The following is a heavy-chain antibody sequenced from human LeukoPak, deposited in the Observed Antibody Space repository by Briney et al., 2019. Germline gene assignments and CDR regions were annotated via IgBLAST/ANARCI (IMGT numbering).Heavy chain of an antibody. Sequence: PGGSLRLSCAASGFTFSTYSTNWVRQAPGKGLEWVSSISGGNSYIYYADSVKGRFTISRDDAKNSLYLQMNSLRAEDTAVYYCARYCSSSRCLYYYHMDVWGKGTTVTVSS. CDR1: GFTFSTYS. D-gene: IGHD2-2*01. CDR2: ISGGNSYI. V-gene: IGHV3-21*01. CDR3: ARYCSSSRCLYYYHMDV. J-gene: IGHJ6*03.